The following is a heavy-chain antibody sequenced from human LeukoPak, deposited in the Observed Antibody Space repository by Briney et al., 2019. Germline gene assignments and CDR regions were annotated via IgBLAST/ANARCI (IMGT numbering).Heavy chain of an antibody. CDR1: GFTFSSYG. CDR2: ISGSGGST. CDR3: AKVSSTSPYYYYGMDV. D-gene: IGHD2-2*01. Sequence: PGGSLRLSCAASGFTFSSYGMHWVRQAPGKGLEWVSAISGSGGSTYYADSVKARFTISRDNSKNTLYLQMNSLRAEDTAVYYCAKVSSTSPYYYYGMDVWGQGTTVTVSS. J-gene: IGHJ6*02. V-gene: IGHV3-23*01.